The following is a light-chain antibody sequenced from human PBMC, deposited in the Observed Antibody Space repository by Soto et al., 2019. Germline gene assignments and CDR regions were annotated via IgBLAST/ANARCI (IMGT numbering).Light chain of an antibody. V-gene: IGKV3-20*01. J-gene: IGKJ1*01. CDR2: GAS. Sequence: EIVLTQSPGTLSLSPGERATLSCRASQSVRSSQLAWYQQKPGQAPRLLIYGASSRATGIPDRFSGSGSGTDFTLTISRLQPEDFAVFYCQQYGSSPTFGQGTKVDIK. CDR1: QSVRSSQ. CDR3: QQYGSSPT.